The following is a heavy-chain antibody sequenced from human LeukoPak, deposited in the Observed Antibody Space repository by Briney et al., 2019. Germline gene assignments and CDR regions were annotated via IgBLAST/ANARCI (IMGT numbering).Heavy chain of an antibody. D-gene: IGHD1-26*01. Sequence: PGGSLRLSCAASGFAFSSYDMQWVRQGAGKGLEWVSAIGTAGDPHYPGSVEGRFTISRENAKNSLYLQMNSLRAGDTAVYYCARDRGSYRNFDWFDPWGQGTLVTVSS. CDR1: GFAFSSYD. CDR3: ARDRGSYRNFDWFDP. CDR2: IGTAGDP. V-gene: IGHV3-13*05. J-gene: IGHJ5*02.